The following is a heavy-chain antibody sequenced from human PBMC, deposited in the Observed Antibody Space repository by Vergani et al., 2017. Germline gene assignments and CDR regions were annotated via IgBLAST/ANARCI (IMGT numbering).Heavy chain of an antibody. CDR3: ARTDYDFWHIDY. V-gene: IGHV3-30-3*01. D-gene: IGHD3-3*01. Sequence: VQLLESGGGLVQPGGSLRLSCAASGFTFSSYAMHWVRQAPGKGLEWVAVISYDGSNKYYADSVKGRFTISRDNSKNTLYLQMNSLRAEDTAVYYCARTDYDFWHIDYWGQGTLVTVSS. CDR2: ISYDGSNK. J-gene: IGHJ4*02. CDR1: GFTFSSYA.